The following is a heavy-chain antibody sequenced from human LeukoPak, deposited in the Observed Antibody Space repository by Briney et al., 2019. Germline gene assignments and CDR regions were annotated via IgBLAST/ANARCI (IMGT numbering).Heavy chain of an antibody. CDR2: IYTSGST. CDR3: ERENLAAAGTRGGYYYYYYMDV. CDR1: GGSISSYY. J-gene: IGHJ6*03. D-gene: IGHD6-13*01. V-gene: IGHV4-4*07. Sequence: PSETLSLTCTVSGGSISSYYWSWIRQPAGKGLEWIGRIYTSGSTNYNPSLKSRVTMSVDTSKNQFSLKLSSVTAADTAVYYCERENLAAAGTRGGYYYYYYMDVWGKGTTVTVSS.